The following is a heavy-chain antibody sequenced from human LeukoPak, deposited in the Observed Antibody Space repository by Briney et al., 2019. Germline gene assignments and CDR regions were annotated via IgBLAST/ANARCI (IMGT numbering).Heavy chain of an antibody. CDR2: IYSGGST. CDR3: ARAVDVGTLFDY. D-gene: IGHD2-15*01. CDR1: GFTVSSNY. V-gene: IGHV3-53*01. J-gene: IGHJ4*02. Sequence: GGFLRLSCAASGFTVSSNYMSWVRQAPGKGLEWVSVIYSGGSTYYADSVKGRFTISRDNSKNTLYLQMNSLRAEDTAVYYCARAVDVGTLFDYWGQGTLVTVSS.